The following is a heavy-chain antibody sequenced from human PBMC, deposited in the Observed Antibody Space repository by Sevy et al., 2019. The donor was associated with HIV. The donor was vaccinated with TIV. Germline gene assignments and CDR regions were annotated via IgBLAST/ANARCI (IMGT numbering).Heavy chain of an antibody. CDR1: GGSVSSGSSY. V-gene: IGHV4-61*01. CDR2: IYYSGST. Sequence: SETLSLTCTVSGGSVSSGSSYWSWIRQPPGKGLEWIAYIYYSGSTNYNPSLKSRVTISVDTSKNQFSLKLTSVTAADTAVYFCARSSGSMEGSYYFDYWGQGTLVTVSS. CDR3: ARSSGSMEGSYYFDY. D-gene: IGHD6-25*01. J-gene: IGHJ4*02.